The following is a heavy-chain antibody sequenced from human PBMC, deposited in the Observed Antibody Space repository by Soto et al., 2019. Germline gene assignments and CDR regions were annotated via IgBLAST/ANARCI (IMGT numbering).Heavy chain of an antibody. V-gene: IGHV3-33*01. CDR1: GFTFSSYG. J-gene: IGHJ6*02. D-gene: IGHD3-10*01. Sequence: QVQLVESGGGVVQPGRSLRLSCAASGFTFSSYGMHWVRQAPGKGLEWVAVIWYDGSNKYYADSVKGRFTISRDNSKNTLDLQMNSLRAEDTAVYYCAGRAGSSYYYGMDVWGQGTTVTVSS. CDR3: AGRAGSSYYYGMDV. CDR2: IWYDGSNK.